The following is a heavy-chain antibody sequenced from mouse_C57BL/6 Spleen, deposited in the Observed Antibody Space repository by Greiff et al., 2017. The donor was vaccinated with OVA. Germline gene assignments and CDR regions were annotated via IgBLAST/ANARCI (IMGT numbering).Heavy chain of an antibody. CDR1: GYTFTSYW. D-gene: IGHD2-5*01. Sequence: QVQLQQPGAELVMPGASVKLSCKASGYTFTSYWMHWVKQRPGQGLEWIGEIDPSDSYTNYNQKFKGKSTLTVDESSSTAYMQLSSLTSEDSAVYYCARDSNYGFDYWGQGTTLTVSS. J-gene: IGHJ2*01. V-gene: IGHV1-69*01. CDR2: IDPSDSYT. CDR3: ARDSNYGFDY.